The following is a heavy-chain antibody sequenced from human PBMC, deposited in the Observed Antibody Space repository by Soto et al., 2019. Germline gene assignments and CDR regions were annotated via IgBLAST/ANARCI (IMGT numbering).Heavy chain of an antibody. V-gene: IGHV4-39*01. CDR3: ARQRGDYVFDN. Sequence: SETLSLTCTVSGGSITSTSYYWGWIRQPPGKGLEWIGTIYYSGRAKYNPSLKSRVTISVDTSKNHFSLSLPSVTAADTAVYYCARQRGDYVFDNWGQGTLVTVS. CDR2: IYYSGRA. J-gene: IGHJ5*02. CDR1: GGSITSTSYY. D-gene: IGHD4-17*01.